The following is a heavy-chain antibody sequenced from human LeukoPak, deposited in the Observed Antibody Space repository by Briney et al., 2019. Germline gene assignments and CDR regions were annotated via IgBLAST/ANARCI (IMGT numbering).Heavy chain of an antibody. CDR1: GGSISSYY. V-gene: IGHV4-34*01. CDR3: ARAGYSSSWIDY. J-gene: IGHJ4*02. D-gene: IGHD6-13*01. Sequence: SETLSLTCTVSGGSISSYYWSWIRQPPGKGLEWIGEINHSGSTNYNPSLKSRVTISVDTSKNQFSLKLSSVTAADTAVYFCARAGYSSSWIDYWGQGTLVTVSS. CDR2: INHSGST.